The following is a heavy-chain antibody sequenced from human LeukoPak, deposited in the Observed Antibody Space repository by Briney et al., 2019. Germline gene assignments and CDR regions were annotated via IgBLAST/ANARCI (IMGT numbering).Heavy chain of an antibody. J-gene: IGHJ4*02. Sequence: PGGSLRLSCAASRFTFSNYALHWVSQAPGKGLEWVAVISYDGSNKYYADSVKGRFTISRDNSKNTLYLQMNSLRAEDTAVYYCARDGVATRGSVLDYWGQGSLVTVSS. CDR2: ISYDGSNK. D-gene: IGHD5-12*01. CDR3: ARDGVATRGSVLDY. CDR1: RFTFSNYA. V-gene: IGHV3-30*04.